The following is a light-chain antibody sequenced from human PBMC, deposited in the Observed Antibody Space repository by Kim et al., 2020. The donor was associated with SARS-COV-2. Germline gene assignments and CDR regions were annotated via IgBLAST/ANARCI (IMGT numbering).Light chain of an antibody. J-gene: IGLJ2*01. CDR1: GGSIGATF. V-gene: IGLV6-57*03. Sequence: NFMLTQPHSVSASPGKTVTISCTRSGGSIGATFVQWYQVRPGSAPITLIYEDDHRASGVPARFSGAIDTSSNSASLTISGLKTEDESDYYCHSYDDTTQVFGGGTQLTVL. CDR2: EDD. CDR3: HSYDDTTQV.